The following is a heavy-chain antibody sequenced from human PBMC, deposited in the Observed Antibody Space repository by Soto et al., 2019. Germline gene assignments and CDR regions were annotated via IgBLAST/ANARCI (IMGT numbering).Heavy chain of an antibody. J-gene: IGHJ5*02. CDR3: ECCRYSKYGLSGLFDP. D-gene: IGHD4-4*01. CDR1: GYTFTSYG. CDR2: ISAYNGNT. Sequence: ASVKVSCKASGYTFTSYGISWVRQAPGQGLEWMGWISAYNGNTNYAQKLQGRVTMTTDTSTSTAYMELRSLRSDDTAVYYCECCRYSKYGLSGLFDPCGQRTLVTVSS. V-gene: IGHV1-18*01.